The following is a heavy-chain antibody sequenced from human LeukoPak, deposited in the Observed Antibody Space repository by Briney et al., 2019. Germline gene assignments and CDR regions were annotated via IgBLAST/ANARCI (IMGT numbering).Heavy chain of an antibody. CDR1: GFTFSSYA. CDR2: ISGSGGST. CDR3: AKGKDDYSNYRYYYGMDV. D-gene: IGHD4-11*01. V-gene: IGHV3-23*01. Sequence: GALRLSGAGSGFTFSSYAMSGLRQAPGKGLDWVSAISGSGGSTYYADSVKGRFTISRDNSKNTLYLQMNSLRAEDTAVYYCAKGKDDYSNYRYYYGMDVWGQGTTVTVSS. J-gene: IGHJ6*02.